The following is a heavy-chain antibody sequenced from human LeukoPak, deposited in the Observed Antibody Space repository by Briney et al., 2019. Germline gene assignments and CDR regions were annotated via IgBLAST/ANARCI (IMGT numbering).Heavy chain of an antibody. Sequence: ASVKVSCKASGYTSTSYGISWVRQAPGQGLEWMGWISAYNGNTNYAQKLQGRVTMTTDTSTSTAYMELRSLRSDDTAVYYCAREIRRFLEWYSDYWGQGTLVTVSS. V-gene: IGHV1-18*01. CDR1: GYTSTSYG. CDR2: ISAYNGNT. J-gene: IGHJ4*02. D-gene: IGHD3-3*01. CDR3: AREIRRFLEWYSDY.